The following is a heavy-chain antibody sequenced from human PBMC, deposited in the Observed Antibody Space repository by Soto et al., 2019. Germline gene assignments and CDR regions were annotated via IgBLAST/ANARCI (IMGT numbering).Heavy chain of an antibody. CDR2: ISAYNGNT. D-gene: IGHD2-15*01. V-gene: IGHV1-18*01. J-gene: IGHJ5*02. Sequence: QVQLVQSGAEVKKPGASVKVSCKASGYTFTSYGISWVRQAPGQGLEWMGWISAYNGNTKYAQKFQGRVTMTPDTSQSTAYMDLRSLRSDDTAVYYCARKSGCGGSCLWFDPWGQGTLVTVSS. CDR3: ARKSGCGGSCLWFDP. CDR1: GYTFTSYG.